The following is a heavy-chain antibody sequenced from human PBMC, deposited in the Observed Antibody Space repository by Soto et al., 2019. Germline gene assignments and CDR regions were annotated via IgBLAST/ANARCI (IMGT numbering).Heavy chain of an antibody. J-gene: IGHJ6*02. CDR2: ISTGGSSI. V-gene: IGHV3-48*03. D-gene: IGHD1-26*01. CDR3: ARERGGLSGADV. Sequence: GGSLRLSCAGSGFTLSNYEMNWVRQAPGKGLEWVSSISTGGSSIYYADSVKGRFTIARDNGKNSVYLQMSSLRAEDTATYYCARERGGLSGADVWGQGTTVTVSS. CDR1: GFTLSNYE.